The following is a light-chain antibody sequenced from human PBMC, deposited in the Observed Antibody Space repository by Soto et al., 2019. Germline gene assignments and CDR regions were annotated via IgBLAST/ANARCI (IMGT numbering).Light chain of an antibody. Sequence: DIVMTQSPDSLAVSLGERATINCKSSQSVLYSSNTKNYLAWYQQRPGQPPKLLIYWASTRESGVPDRFSGRGSGTEFTLTITSLQAEDVAVYYCQQYESTPPTFGQGTKLEIK. V-gene: IGKV4-1*01. CDR2: WAS. CDR1: QSVLYSSNTKNY. CDR3: QQYESTPPT. J-gene: IGKJ2*01.